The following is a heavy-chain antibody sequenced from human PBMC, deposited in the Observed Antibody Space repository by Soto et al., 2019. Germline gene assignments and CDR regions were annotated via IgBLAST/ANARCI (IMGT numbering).Heavy chain of an antibody. CDR3: ASSGSGSNSTKFDY. V-gene: IGHV4-34*01. D-gene: IGHD3-10*01. CDR1: GGSFSGYY. CDR2: INHSGST. Sequence: SETLSLTCAVYGGSFSGYYWSWIRQPPGKGLEWIGEINHSGSTNYNPSLKSRVTISVDTSKNQFSLKLSSVTAADTAVYYCASSGSGSNSTKFDYWGQGTLVIVSS. J-gene: IGHJ4*02.